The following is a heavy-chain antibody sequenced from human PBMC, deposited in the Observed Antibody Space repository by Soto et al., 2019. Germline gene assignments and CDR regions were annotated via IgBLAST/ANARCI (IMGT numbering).Heavy chain of an antibody. CDR1: GFTFSSYA. D-gene: IGHD3-3*01. V-gene: IGHV3-23*01. CDR2: ISGSGGST. Sequence: VQLLESGGGLVQPGGSLRLSCAASGFTFSSYAMSWVRQAPGKGLEWVSAISGSGGSTYYADSVKGRFTISRDNSKNTLYLQMNSLRAEDTAVYYCAKDYGRGVVLRFLGYEFQHWGQGTLVTVSS. CDR3: AKDYGRGVVLRFLGYEFQH. J-gene: IGHJ1*01.